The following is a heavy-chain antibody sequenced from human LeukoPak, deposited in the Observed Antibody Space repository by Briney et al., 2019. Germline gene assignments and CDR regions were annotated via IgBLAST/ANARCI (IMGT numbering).Heavy chain of an antibody. CDR3: ARSGHQYYYDSSGYFDY. V-gene: IGHV5-51*01. CDR1: GYSFPSYW. D-gene: IGHD3-22*01. J-gene: IGHJ4*02. CDR2: IYPGDSDT. Sequence: GESLKTSCKGSGYSFPSYWIGWVRQMPGKGLEWMGIIYPGDSDTRYSPSFQGQVTISADKSISTAYLQWSSLKASDTAMYYCARSGHQYYYDSSGYFDYWGQGTLVTVSS.